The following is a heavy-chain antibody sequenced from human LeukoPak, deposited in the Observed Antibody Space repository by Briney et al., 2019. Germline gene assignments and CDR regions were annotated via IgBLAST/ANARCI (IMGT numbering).Heavy chain of an antibody. V-gene: IGHV3-21*01. D-gene: IGHD3-9*01. CDR1: GFTFCSYS. Sequence: KPGGSLRLSCAASGFTFCSYSMNWVRQAPGKGLEWVSSISSSSSYIYYADSVKGRFTISRDNAKNSLYLQMNSLRAEDTAVYYCAGNYDINDAFDIWGQGTMVTVSS. CDR3: AGNYDINDAFDI. J-gene: IGHJ3*02. CDR2: ISSSSSYI.